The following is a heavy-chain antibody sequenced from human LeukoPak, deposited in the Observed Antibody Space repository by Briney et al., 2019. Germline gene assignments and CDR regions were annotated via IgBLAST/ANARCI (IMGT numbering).Heavy chain of an antibody. CDR2: ISSSSSTI. Sequence: GGSLRLSCAASGFTFSTYSMNWVRQAPGKGLEWVSYISSSSSTIYYADSVKGRFTISRDNAKNSLYLQMNSLRAEDTAVYYCARNTVTTPFDYWGQGTLVTVSS. J-gene: IGHJ4*02. V-gene: IGHV3-48*01. CDR1: GFTFSTYS. CDR3: ARNTVTTPFDY. D-gene: IGHD4-17*01.